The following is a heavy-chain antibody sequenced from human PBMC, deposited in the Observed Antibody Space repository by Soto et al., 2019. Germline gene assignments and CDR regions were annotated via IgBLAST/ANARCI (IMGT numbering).Heavy chain of an antibody. J-gene: IGHJ4*02. CDR3: ARDRGQNRGYV. D-gene: IGHD5-12*01. CDR1: GYIFTGYY. V-gene: IGHV1-2*02. Sequence: ASVKVSCKASGYIFTGYYMHWVRQAPGQGLEWMGWINPKNGATKSLQNFQGRVAMTRDTSISTFYMELSWLTSDDTAVYYCARDRGQNRGYVWGQGTLVTVSS. CDR2: INPKNGAT.